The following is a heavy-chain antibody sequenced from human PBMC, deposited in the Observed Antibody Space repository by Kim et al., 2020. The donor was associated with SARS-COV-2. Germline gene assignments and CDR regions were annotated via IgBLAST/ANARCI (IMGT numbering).Heavy chain of an antibody. V-gene: IGHV3-11*06. CDR1: GFTFSDYY. Sequence: GGSLRLSCAASGFTFSDYYMSWIRQAPGKGLEWVSYISSSSSYTNYADSVKGRFTISRDNAKNSLYLQMNSLRAEDTAVYYCARDPRETKLLWFGESAPYYYYGMDVWGQGTTVTVSS. CDR3: ARDPRETKLLWFGESAPYYYYGMDV. CDR2: ISSSSSYT. J-gene: IGHJ6*02. D-gene: IGHD3-10*01.